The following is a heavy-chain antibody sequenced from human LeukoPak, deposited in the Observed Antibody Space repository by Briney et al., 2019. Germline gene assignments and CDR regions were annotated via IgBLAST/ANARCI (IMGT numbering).Heavy chain of an antibody. CDR3: ARAAGYSSGWYRVFGAFDI. D-gene: IGHD6-19*01. J-gene: IGHJ3*02. CDR1: GGSISSSSYY. Sequence: KTSETLSLTCTVSGGSISSSSYYWGWIRQPPGKGLEWIGSIYYSGSTYYNPSLKSRVTISVDTSKNQFSLKLSSVTAADTAVYYCARAAGYSSGWYRVFGAFDIWGQGTMVTVSS. CDR2: IYYSGST. V-gene: IGHV4-39*01.